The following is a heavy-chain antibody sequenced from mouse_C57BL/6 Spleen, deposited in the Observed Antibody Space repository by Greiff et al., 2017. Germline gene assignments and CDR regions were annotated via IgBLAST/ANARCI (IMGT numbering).Heavy chain of an antibody. CDR1: GFSFNTYA. V-gene: IGHV10-1*01. Sequence: EVQLVESGGGLVQPKGSLKLSCAASGFSFNTYAMNWVRQAPGKGLEWVARIRSKSNNYATYYADSVKDRFTISRDDSESMLYLQMNNLKTEDTAVYYCVRQSGTYAMDYWGQGTSVTVSS. CDR3: VRQSGTYAMDY. J-gene: IGHJ4*01. CDR2: IRSKSNNYAT. D-gene: IGHD1-1*01.